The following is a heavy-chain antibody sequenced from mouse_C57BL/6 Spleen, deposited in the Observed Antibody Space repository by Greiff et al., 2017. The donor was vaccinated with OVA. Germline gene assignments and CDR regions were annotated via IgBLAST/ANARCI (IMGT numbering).Heavy chain of an antibody. J-gene: IGHJ3*01. V-gene: IGHV1-82*01. CDR1: GYAFSSSW. D-gene: IGHD4-1*01. CDR2: IYPGDGDT. Sequence: VQLKESGPELVKPGASVKISCKASGYAFSSSWMNWVKQRPGKGLEWIGRIYPGDGDTNYNGKFKGKATLTADKSSSTAYMQLSSLTSEDSAVYFCERSNWDERFAYWGQGTRVTVSA. CDR3: ERSNWDERFAY.